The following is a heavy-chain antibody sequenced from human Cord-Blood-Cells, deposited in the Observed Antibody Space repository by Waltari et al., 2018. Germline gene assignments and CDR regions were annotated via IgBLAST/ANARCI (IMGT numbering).Heavy chain of an antibody. D-gene: IGHD4-4*01. CDR1: GFTFSSYG. CDR2: IWYDGSNK. J-gene: IGHJ5*02. Sequence: QVQLVESGGGVVQPGRSLRLSCAASGFTFSSYGMHWVRQAPGKGLAWGAVIWYDGSNKYYADSVKGRFTISRDNSKNTLYLQMNSLRAEDTAVYYCARDLTAPSQGNINWFDPWGQGTLVTVSS. V-gene: IGHV3-33*01. CDR3: ARDLTAPSQGNINWFDP.